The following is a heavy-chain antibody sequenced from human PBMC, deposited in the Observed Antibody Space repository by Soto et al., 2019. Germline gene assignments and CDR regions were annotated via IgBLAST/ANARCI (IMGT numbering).Heavy chain of an antibody. Sequence: QVQLQESGPGLVKPSEILSLTCTVSGDSVTSGSIYWSWIRQPPGKGLEWIGYVHYTGSTNYNPSLKSRVAISVDTSKNHFSLTLSSVTAADTAVYYCARDRGNFGVVLADFYQYGMDVWGQGTTVTVSS. CDR3: ARDRGNFGVVLADFYQYGMDV. V-gene: IGHV4-61*03. CDR2: VHYTGST. J-gene: IGHJ6*02. CDR1: GDSVTSGSIY. D-gene: IGHD3-3*01.